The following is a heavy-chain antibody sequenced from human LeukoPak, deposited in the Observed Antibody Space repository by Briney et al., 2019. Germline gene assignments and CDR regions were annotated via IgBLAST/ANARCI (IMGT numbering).Heavy chain of an antibody. Sequence: GGSLRLSCAASGFIFSSYAMSWVRQAPGKGLEWVSAITGSGGSTYYADSVKGRFTISRDNSKNTLSLQMNSLTAEDTAVYYCAKDPSSPYYFYMDVWGKGTTVTVSS. J-gene: IGHJ6*03. V-gene: IGHV3-23*01. CDR1: GFIFSSYA. CDR3: AKDPSSPYYFYMDV. CDR2: ITGSGGST.